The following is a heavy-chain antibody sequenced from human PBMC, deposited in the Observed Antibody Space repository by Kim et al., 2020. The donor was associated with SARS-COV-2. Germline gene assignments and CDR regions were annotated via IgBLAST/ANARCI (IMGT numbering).Heavy chain of an antibody. V-gene: IGHV4-34*01. Sequence: SETLSLTCAVYGGSFSGYYWSWIRQPPGKGLEWIGEINHSGSTNYNPSLKSRVTISVDTSKNQFSLKLSSVTAADTAVYYCARIRGAARLENSDAFDIWGQGTMVTVSS. CDR3: ARIRGAARLENSDAFDI. J-gene: IGHJ3*02. CDR1: GGSFSGYY. CDR2: INHSGST. D-gene: IGHD6-6*01.